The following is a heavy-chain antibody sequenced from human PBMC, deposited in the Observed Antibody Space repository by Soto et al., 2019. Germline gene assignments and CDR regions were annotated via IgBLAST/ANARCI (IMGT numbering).Heavy chain of an antibody. Sequence: SETLSLTGTVFGGSIYSSSYYWGWIRQPPGKGPEWTASMRHSGDTFYSPSLKSRVIISIDTSKNQVSLKLTSVTAADTAVFYCASQKLDVPAFFDYWSQGTLVTVSS. V-gene: IGHV4-39*01. CDR1: GGSIYSSSYY. D-gene: IGHD3-3*02. CDR3: ASQKLDVPAFFDY. CDR2: MRHSGDT. J-gene: IGHJ4*02.